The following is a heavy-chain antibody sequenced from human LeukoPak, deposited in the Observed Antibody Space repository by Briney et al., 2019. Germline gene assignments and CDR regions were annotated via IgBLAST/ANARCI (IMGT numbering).Heavy chain of an antibody. CDR2: ITGNGATA. Sequence: GGSLRLSCAGSEFTSSSPGMTWVRQAPGKGLEWVSSITGNGATAYYADSVRGRFTVSTDSSKSTLYLQMNSLRAEDTAIYYCAKSPGYWTHDYWGQGILVTVSS. D-gene: IGHD1-1*01. CDR3: AKSPGYWTHDY. V-gene: IGHV3-23*01. CDR1: EFTSSSPG. J-gene: IGHJ4*02.